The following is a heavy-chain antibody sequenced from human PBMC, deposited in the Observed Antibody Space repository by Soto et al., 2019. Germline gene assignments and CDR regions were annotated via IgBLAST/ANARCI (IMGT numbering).Heavy chain of an antibody. D-gene: IGHD3-3*01. V-gene: IGHV4-61*01. CDR1: GGSVNTGSYY. Sequence: KTSETLSLTCTVSGGSVNTGSYYWSWVRQPPWKGLQWIGYLYYTGVTSYNPSLKSRVTISLDTSKNQFSLTLSSVTAADTAIYYCARVGYDFWTGGDYYYYGMDVWGQGXTVTVYS. J-gene: IGHJ6*02. CDR2: LYYTGVT. CDR3: ARVGYDFWTGGDYYYYGMDV.